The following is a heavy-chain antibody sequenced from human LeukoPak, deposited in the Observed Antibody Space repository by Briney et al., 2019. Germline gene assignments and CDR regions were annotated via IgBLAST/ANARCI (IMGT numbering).Heavy chain of an antibody. J-gene: IGHJ4*02. Sequence: ASVKVSCKAYGYNLIDCYIHWVRQAPGQGLEWMGWINPNSGRTEYAQKFQGRVTMTRDTSINTAYMDLSRLRSDDTAVYYCARVAGYCSTNSCYTRGFEYWGQGTLVTVSS. CDR2: INPNSGRT. CDR3: ARVAGYCSTNSCYTRGFEY. CDR1: GYNLIDCY. D-gene: IGHD2-2*02. V-gene: IGHV1-2*02.